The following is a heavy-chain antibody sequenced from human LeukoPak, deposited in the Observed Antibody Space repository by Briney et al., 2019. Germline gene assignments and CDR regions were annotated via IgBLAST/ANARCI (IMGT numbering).Heavy chain of an antibody. CDR3: ARGATSLSYFDS. D-gene: IGHD2/OR15-2a*01. Sequence: SETLSLTCTVSGGSFRSGGFYWSWIRQPPGKRLEWIGHIYYSGSTNYNPSLKSRVTISVDTSKNQFSLKLSSVTAADTAVYYCARGATSLSYFDSRGQGTLVTVSS. V-gene: IGHV4-61*08. J-gene: IGHJ4*02. CDR2: IYYSGST. CDR1: GGSFRSGGFY.